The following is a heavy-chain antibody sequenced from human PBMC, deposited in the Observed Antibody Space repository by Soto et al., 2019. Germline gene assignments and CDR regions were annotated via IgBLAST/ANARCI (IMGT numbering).Heavy chain of an antibody. Sequence: PSETLSLTCTVSGGSISSYYWSWIRQPPGKGLEWIGYIYYSGSTNYNPSLKSRVTISVDTSKNQFSLKLSSVTAADTAVYYCARVWGSGYHPLFDYWGQGTLVTVSS. CDR3: ARVWGSGYHPLFDY. CDR2: IYYSGST. D-gene: IGHD3-22*01. J-gene: IGHJ4*02. CDR1: GGSISSYY. V-gene: IGHV4-59*01.